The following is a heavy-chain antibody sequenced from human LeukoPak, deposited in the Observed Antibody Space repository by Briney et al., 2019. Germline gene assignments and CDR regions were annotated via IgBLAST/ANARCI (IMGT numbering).Heavy chain of an antibody. V-gene: IGHV1-69*04. Sequence: SSVQVSCKASGGNFSSYAISWVRQAPGQGLEWMGRIIPILGIANYAQKFQGRVTITADQSTSTAYMELSSLRAEDTAVYYCAREPLEMATMSGGMDVWGQGTTVTVSS. CDR1: GGNFSSYA. CDR3: AREPLEMATMSGGMDV. D-gene: IGHD5-24*01. J-gene: IGHJ6*02. CDR2: IIPILGIA.